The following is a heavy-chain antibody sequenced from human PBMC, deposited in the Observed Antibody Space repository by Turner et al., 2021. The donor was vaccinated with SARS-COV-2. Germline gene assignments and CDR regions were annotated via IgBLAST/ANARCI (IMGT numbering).Heavy chain of an antibody. CDR2: INYHGYT. CDR3: ARQSPAAAGRPAYLDS. Sequence: QVHLQESGPGLVKPSETLSLTCTVSGASINHGDYFWGWLRQPPGKGLEWIGTINYHGYTYDTPSLESRLSISIDTSKNQFSLRLSSVTAADTAIYFCARQSPAAAGRPAYLDSWGPGHLVTVSS. V-gene: IGHV4-39*01. D-gene: IGHD6-13*01. J-gene: IGHJ4*02. CDR1: GASINHGDYF.